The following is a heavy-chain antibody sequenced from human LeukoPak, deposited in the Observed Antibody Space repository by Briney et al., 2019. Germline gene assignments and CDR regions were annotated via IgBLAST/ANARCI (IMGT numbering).Heavy chain of an antibody. V-gene: IGHV1-18*01. D-gene: IGHD3-10*01. J-gene: IGHJ4*02. CDR1: GYTFTSYG. CDR3: ARDRGRITMVQGPMDY. Sequence: ASVKVSCKASGYTFTSYGISWVRQAPGQGLEWMGWISAYNGNTNYAQKLQGRVTMTTDTSTSTAYMELRSLRSDDTAVYYCARDRGRITMVQGPMDYWGQGTLVTVSS. CDR2: ISAYNGNT.